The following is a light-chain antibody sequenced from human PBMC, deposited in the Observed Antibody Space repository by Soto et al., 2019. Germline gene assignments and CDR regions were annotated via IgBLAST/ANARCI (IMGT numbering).Light chain of an antibody. V-gene: IGLV2-14*01. CDR3: SSYTSSSTPYV. J-gene: IGLJ1*01. Sequence: QSALTQPASVSGSPGQSIIISCTGTSSDVGGYNYVSWYQQHPGKAPKLMIYDVSDRPSGVSNRFSGSKSGSTASLTISGLQAEDEADYYCSSYTSSSTPYVFGTGTKVTVL. CDR2: DVS. CDR1: SSDVGGYNY.